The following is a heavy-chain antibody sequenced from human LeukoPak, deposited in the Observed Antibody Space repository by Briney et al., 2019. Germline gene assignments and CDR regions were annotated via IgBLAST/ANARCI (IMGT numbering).Heavy chain of an antibody. CDR3: AKDGAKHGGTTYFFDN. J-gene: IGHJ4*02. CDR2: ISGSGGST. D-gene: IGHD4-23*01. CDR1: GFTFGSYA. V-gene: IGHV3-23*01. Sequence: GGSLRLSCAASGFTFGSYAMSWVRQAPGKGLEWVSGISGSGGSTYYADSAKGQFTISRDNSKNTLYLQMNSLRVEDTAIYYCAKDGAKHGGTTYFFDNWGQGTLATVSS.